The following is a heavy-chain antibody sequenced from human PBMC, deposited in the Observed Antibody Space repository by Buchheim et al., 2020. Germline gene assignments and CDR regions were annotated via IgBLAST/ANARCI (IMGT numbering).Heavy chain of an antibody. V-gene: IGHV4-39*01. J-gene: IGHJ6*03. CDR1: GGSISSSSYY. D-gene: IGHD5-12*01. Sequence: QLQLQESGPGLVKPSETLSLTCTASGGSISSSSYYWGWIRQPPGKGLEWIGSIYYSGSTYYNPSLKSRVTISVDTSKNQFSLKLSSVTAADTDVYYCARHPDSGGYDGRDYMDVWGKGTT. CDR2: IYYSGST. CDR3: ARHPDSGGYDGRDYMDV.